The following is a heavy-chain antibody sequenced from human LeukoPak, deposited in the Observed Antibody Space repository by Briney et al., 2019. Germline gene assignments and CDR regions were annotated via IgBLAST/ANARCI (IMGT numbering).Heavy chain of an antibody. CDR2: ISYDGSNK. V-gene: IGHV3-30*18. J-gene: IGHJ6*02. D-gene: IGHD5-12*01. CDR1: GFTFSSYG. Sequence: GGSLRLSCAASGFTFSSYGMHWVRQAPGKGLEWVAVISYDGSNKYYADSVKGRFTISRDNSKNTLYLQMNSLRAEDTAVYYCAKDRGVATTRSYYGMDVWGQGTTVTVSS. CDR3: AKDRGVATTRSYYGMDV.